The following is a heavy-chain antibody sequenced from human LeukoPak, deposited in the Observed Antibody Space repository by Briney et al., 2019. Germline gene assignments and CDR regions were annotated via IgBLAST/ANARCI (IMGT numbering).Heavy chain of an antibody. Sequence: ASVKVSCKASGYTFTGYYMHWVRQAPGRGLEWMGWINPNSGGTNYAQKFQGWVTMTRDTSISTAYMELRSLRSDDTAVYYCAREEGNWFDPWGQGTLVTVSS. J-gene: IGHJ5*02. CDR3: AREEGNWFDP. CDR1: GYTFTGYY. V-gene: IGHV1-2*04. CDR2: INPNSGGT.